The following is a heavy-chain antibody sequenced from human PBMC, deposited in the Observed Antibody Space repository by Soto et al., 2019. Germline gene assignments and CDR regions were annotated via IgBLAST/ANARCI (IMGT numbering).Heavy chain of an antibody. V-gene: IGHV4-59*01. J-gene: IGHJ4*02. CDR1: VDSISTFS. Sequence: SETLSLTCTVSVDSISTFSWSWIRQPPGKGLEWIGYVYYSGSTTYNPSFKSRVTMSLDTSKNQFSLKLSSVTAADTAVYYCAGDFGSGSYRFDYWGQGTLVTVSS. D-gene: IGHD3-10*01. CDR3: AGDFGSGSYRFDY. CDR2: VYYSGST.